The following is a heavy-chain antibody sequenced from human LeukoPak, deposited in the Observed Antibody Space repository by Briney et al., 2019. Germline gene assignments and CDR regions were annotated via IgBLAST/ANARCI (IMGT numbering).Heavy chain of an antibody. V-gene: IGHV1-69*05. D-gene: IGHD3-22*01. J-gene: IGHJ3*02. CDR1: GGTFSSYA. Sequence: SVKVSCKASGGTFSSYAISWVRQAPGQGLEWMGGIIPIFDTANYAQKFQGRVTITTDESTSTAYMELSSLRSEDTAVYYCARDRGYYYDSSGRDAFDIWGQGTMVTVSS. CDR3: ARDRGYYYDSSGRDAFDI. CDR2: IIPIFDTA.